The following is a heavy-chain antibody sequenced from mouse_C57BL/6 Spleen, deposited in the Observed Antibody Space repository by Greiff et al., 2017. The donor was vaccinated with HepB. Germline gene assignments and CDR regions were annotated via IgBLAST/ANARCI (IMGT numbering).Heavy chain of an antibody. Sequence: EVKLQESGGDLVKPGGSLKLSCAASGFTFSSYGMSWVRQTPDKRLEWVATISSGGSYTYYPDSVKGRFTISRDNAKNTLYLQMSSLKSEDTAMYYCARPLTGTKGFAYWGQGTLVTVSA. D-gene: IGHD4-1*01. CDR2: ISSGGSYT. CDR1: GFTFSSYG. J-gene: IGHJ3*01. CDR3: ARPLTGTKGFAY. V-gene: IGHV5-6*01.